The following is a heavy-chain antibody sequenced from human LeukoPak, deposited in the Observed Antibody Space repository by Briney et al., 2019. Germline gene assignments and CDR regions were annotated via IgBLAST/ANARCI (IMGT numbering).Heavy chain of an antibody. CDR2: ISGSGTRT. D-gene: IGHD3-9*01. V-gene: IGHV3-23*01. CDR1: GFTFTTYS. J-gene: IGHJ3*02. CDR3: AKDRGYHLLTGDYEKGDGFDI. Sequence: GGSLRLSCAASGFTFTTYSMNWVRQAPGKGLEWVSAISGSGTRTYYADSVKGRFTISRDNSKSTVCLQMNSLRAEDTAVYYCAKDRGYHLLTGDYEKGDGFDIWGQGTMVTVSS.